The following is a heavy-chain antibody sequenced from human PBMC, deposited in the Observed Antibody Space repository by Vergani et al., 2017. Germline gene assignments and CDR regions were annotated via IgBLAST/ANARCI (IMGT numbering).Heavy chain of an antibody. J-gene: IGHJ2*01. CDR1: GGTFSSYA. Sequence: QVQLVQSGAEVKKPGSSVKVSCKASGGTFSSYAISWVRQAPGQGLEWMGGIIPIFGTANYAQKFQGRVTITADESTSTAYMELSSLRSEDTAVYYCARDEVDGQQQLLAYFDLWGRGTLVTVSS. CDR3: ARDEVDGQQQLLAYFDL. V-gene: IGHV1-69*01. D-gene: IGHD6-13*01. CDR2: IIPIFGTA.